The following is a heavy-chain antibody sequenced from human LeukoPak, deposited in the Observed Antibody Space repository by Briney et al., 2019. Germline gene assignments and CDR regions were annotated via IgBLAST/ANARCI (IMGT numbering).Heavy chain of an antibody. CDR2: INHSGST. Sequence: PSETLSLTCAVYGGSFSGYYWSWIRQPPGKGLEWIGEINHSGSTNYNPSLKSRVTISVDTSKNQFSLKLSSVTAADTAVYYCARSGSSGWYVFGYWGQGTLVTVSS. CDR3: ARSGSSGWYVFGY. D-gene: IGHD6-19*01. J-gene: IGHJ4*02. CDR1: GGSFSGYY. V-gene: IGHV4-34*01.